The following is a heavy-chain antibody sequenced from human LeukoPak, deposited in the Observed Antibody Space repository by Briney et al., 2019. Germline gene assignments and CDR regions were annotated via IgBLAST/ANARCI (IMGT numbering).Heavy chain of an antibody. Sequence: SETLSLTCTVSGGSLSSSSYYWGWIRQPPGKGLEWIGSIYYSGSTYYNPSLKSRVTISVDTSKNQFSLKLSSVTAADTAVYYCARDNGQPHCDYVWGSYRYRSFDAFDIWGQGTMVTVSS. CDR1: GGSLSSSSYY. CDR2: IYYSGST. V-gene: IGHV4-39*07. CDR3: ARDNGQPHCDYVWGSYRYRSFDAFDI. D-gene: IGHD3-16*02. J-gene: IGHJ3*02.